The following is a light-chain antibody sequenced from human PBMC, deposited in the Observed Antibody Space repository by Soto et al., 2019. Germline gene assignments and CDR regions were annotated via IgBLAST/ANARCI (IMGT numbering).Light chain of an antibody. Sequence: DIPMTQSPSTLSASIGDSVTLTCRASQIIARWLAWYQQKPGKAPNLVIYDATKLQSGVPSRFSATASGAEFTLTISGLQAEDFATYYCLQYNTFPHSFGQGTRLEI. CDR1: QIIARW. CDR3: LQYNTFPHS. V-gene: IGKV1-5*01. CDR2: DAT. J-gene: IGKJ2*03.